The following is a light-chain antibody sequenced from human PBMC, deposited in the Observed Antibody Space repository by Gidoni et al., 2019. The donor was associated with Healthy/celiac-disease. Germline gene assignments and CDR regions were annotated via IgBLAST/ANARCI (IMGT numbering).Light chain of an antibody. CDR2: GAS. CDR3: QQYNSWPPWR. V-gene: IGKV3-15*01. CDR1: QSVSSN. Sequence: EIAMTQSPATLSVSPGERATLPCRASQSVSSNLAWYQQKPGQAPRLLIYGASTRATGIPARFSGSGSGTEFTLTISSLQSEDFAVYYCQQYNSWPPWRFGQGTKVEIK. J-gene: IGKJ1*01.